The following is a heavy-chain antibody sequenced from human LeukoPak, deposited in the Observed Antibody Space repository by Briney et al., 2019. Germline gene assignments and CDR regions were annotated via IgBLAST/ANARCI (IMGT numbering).Heavy chain of an antibody. CDR2: IYYSGRT. CDR3: AATDYYYYGMDV. CDR1: GGSISSYY. D-gene: IGHD1-14*01. Sequence: SETLSLTCTVSGGSISSYYWSWIRQPPGKGLEWIGYIYYSGRTNYNTSLKSRVTISVDTSKNQFSLKLSSVTAADTAVYYCAATDYYYYGMDVWGQGTTVTVSS. V-gene: IGHV4-59*01. J-gene: IGHJ6*02.